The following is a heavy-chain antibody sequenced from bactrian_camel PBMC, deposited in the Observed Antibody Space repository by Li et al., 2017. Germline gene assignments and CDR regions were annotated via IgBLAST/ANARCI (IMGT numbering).Heavy chain of an antibody. CDR2: IDSDGRT. CDR3: AARTDSDCGIWHLATAGYFRY. Sequence: HVQLVESGGGSVQAGGSPRLSCAVSGYTSSRYCMGWFRQAPGTEREAVALIDSDGRTSYADSVEGRFAISKDNAKSTIYLQNDSLKPDDTAMYYCAARTDSDCGIWHLATAGYFRYWGQGTQVTVS. J-gene: IGHJ4*01. CDR1: GYTSSRYC. V-gene: IGHV3S53*01. D-gene: IGHD2*01.